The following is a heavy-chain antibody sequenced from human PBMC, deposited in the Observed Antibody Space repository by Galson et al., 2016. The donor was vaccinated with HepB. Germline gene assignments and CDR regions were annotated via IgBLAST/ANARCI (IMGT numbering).Heavy chain of an antibody. Sequence: LSLTCAVSGGAISSSSYYWGWIRQPPGKGLEWIGTTSYSGITYYNPSLKSRVTISVDTSKNQFSLKLTSVTAADTAVYYCARVRGFTYDLYGLDVWGQGTTVTVS. CDR1: GGAISSSSYY. D-gene: IGHD3-16*01. J-gene: IGHJ6*02. CDR3: ARVRGFTYDLYGLDV. V-gene: IGHV4-39*07. CDR2: TSYSGIT.